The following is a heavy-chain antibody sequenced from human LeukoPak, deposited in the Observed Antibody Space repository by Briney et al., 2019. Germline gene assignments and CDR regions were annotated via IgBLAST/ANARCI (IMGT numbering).Heavy chain of an antibody. D-gene: IGHD7-27*01. V-gene: IGHV3-7*01. Sequence: PGGSLRLSCAASGFTFSSYWMSWVRQAPGKGLEWVAYIKEDGSEHYYVDSVKGRFTISRDNAKNSLYLQMNSLGVEDTAVYYCARGLDDTGDMPDYFDCWGQGTLLTVSS. CDR1: GFTFSSYW. J-gene: IGHJ4*02. CDR3: ARGLDDTGDMPDYFDC. CDR2: IKEDGSEH.